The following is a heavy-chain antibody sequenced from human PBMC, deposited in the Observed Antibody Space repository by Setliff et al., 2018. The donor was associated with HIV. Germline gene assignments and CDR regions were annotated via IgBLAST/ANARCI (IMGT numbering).Heavy chain of an antibody. J-gene: IGHJ4*02. V-gene: IGHV5-51*01. D-gene: IGHD6-19*01. CDR1: GYSFTNYW. Sequence: PGESLKISCKGSGYSFTNYWIGWVRQMPGKGLEWMGITYPGDSDTRYSPFFQGQVTISADKSISTAYLQWSSLKASDTAMYYCARREGIPVADLYYFDYWGQGTLVTAPQ. CDR3: ARREGIPVADLYYFDY. CDR2: TYPGDSDT.